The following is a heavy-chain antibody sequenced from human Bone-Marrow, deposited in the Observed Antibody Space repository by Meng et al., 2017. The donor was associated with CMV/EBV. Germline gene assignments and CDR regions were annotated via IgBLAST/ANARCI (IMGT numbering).Heavy chain of an antibody. J-gene: IGHJ4*02. V-gene: IGHV3-23*03. CDR1: GFTFSSYA. D-gene: IGHD1-26*01. CDR2: IYSGGSST. Sequence: GGSLRLSCAASGFTFSSYAMSWVRQAPGKGLEWVSVIYSGGSSTYYADSVKGRFTISRDNAKNSLYLQMNSLRVEDTAVYYCVRDILRVGVTYYFDYWGQGTLVTVSS. CDR3: VRDILRVGVTYYFDY.